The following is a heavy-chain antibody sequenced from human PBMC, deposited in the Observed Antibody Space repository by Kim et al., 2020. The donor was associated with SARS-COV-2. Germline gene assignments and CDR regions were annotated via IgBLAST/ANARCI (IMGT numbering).Heavy chain of an antibody. CDR3: AKDSSSGYYYYYGMDV. D-gene: IGHD6-6*01. CDR2: ISSSSSYI. CDR1: GFTFSSYT. V-gene: IGHV3-21*01. J-gene: IGHJ6*02. Sequence: GGSLRLSCAASGFTFSSYTMNWVRQAPGKGLEWVSSISSSSSYIYYADSGKGRFTISRDNAKNSLYLQMNSLRAEDTAVYYCAKDSSSGYYYYYGMDVWGQGTTVTVSS.